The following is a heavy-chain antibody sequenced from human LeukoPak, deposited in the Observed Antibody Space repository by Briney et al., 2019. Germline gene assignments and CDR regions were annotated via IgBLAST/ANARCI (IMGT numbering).Heavy chain of an antibody. Sequence: PSETLSLTCAVYGGSIGGYYWSWIRQSPGMGLEWIGEINHSGSTNYNPSLKSRFTISVDTSKSQFSLKLSSVTAADTAVYYCARGEAGTAMPYLGYWGQGTLVSVSS. D-gene: IGHD5-18*01. CDR2: INHSGST. V-gene: IGHV4-34*01. CDR3: ARGEAGTAMPYLGY. J-gene: IGHJ4*02. CDR1: GGSIGGYY.